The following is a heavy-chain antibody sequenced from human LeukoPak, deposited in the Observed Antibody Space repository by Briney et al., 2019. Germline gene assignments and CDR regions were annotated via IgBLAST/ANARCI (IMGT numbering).Heavy chain of an antibody. D-gene: IGHD1-26*01. CDR2: ISYDGSNK. CDR1: GFTFSSYA. J-gene: IGHJ4*02. Sequence: GRSLRLSCAASGFTFSSYAMHWVRQAPGKGLEWVAVISYDGSNKYYADSVKGRFTISRDNSKNTLYLQMNSLRAEDTAVYYCAIDLVGAPPMGFDYWGQGTLVTVSS. V-gene: IGHV3-30*01. CDR3: AIDLVGAPPMGFDY.